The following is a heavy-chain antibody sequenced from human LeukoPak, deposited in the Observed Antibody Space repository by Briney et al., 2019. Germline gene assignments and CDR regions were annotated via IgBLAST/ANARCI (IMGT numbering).Heavy chain of an antibody. D-gene: IGHD6-19*01. Sequence: SGGSLRLSCAASGFTFSSYWMHWVRQAPGKGLVWVSRINSDGSSTSYADSVKGRFTISRDNSKNTLYLQMNSLRAEDTAVYYCAREIAVAHQEGGGAFDIWGQGTMVTVSS. CDR3: AREIAVAHQEGGGAFDI. J-gene: IGHJ3*02. V-gene: IGHV3-74*01. CDR2: INSDGSST. CDR1: GFTFSSYW.